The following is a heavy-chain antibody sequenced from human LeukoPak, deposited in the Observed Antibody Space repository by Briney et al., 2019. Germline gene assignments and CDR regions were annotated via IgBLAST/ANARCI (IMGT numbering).Heavy chain of an antibody. CDR1: GFTFSKYA. V-gene: IGHV3-64*04. D-gene: IGHD1/OR15-1a*01. CDR2: INDDWGTT. J-gene: IGHJ4*02. Sequence: PGGSLRLSCSASGFTFSKYAMHWVRQAPGKGLEFVSGINDDWGTTDYADSVKGRFTISRDNSKNTLYLQMNSLRAEDTAVYYCAKCLDWNNDYFDYWGQGTLVTVSS. CDR3: AKCLDWNNDYFDY.